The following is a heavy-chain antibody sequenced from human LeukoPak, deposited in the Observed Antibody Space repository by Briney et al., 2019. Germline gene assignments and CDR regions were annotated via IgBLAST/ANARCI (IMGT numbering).Heavy chain of an antibody. CDR3: ARDSQSWFYYDSSGFDAFDI. CDR1: GGTFTNYY. V-gene: IGHV1-2*06. Sequence: ASVKVSCKASGGTFTNYYIHWVRRAPGQGLEWMGRINTNIGGTDYAQEFQGRVTMTRDSSISTAYMDLSRLTSDDTAVYYCARDSQSWFYYDSSGFDAFDIWGQGTMVTVSS. J-gene: IGHJ3*02. CDR2: INTNIGGT. D-gene: IGHD3-22*01.